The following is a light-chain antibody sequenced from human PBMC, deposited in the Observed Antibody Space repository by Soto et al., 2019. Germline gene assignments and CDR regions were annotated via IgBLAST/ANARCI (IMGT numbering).Light chain of an antibody. V-gene: IGLV1-47*02. Sequence: QSVLTQPPSASSTPGKTVTISCSGSTSNIGTFYVYWYQHLPGTAPKLLIYLGDQRASGVSDRFSGSKSGTSASLAINGLLSDDEADYYCAAWDDNLNAYVFGSGTKLTVL. CDR2: LGD. CDR3: AAWDDNLNAYV. J-gene: IGLJ1*01. CDR1: TSNIGTFY.